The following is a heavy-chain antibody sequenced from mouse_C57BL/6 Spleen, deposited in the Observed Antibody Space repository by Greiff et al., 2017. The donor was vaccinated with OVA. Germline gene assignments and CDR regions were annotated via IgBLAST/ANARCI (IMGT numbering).Heavy chain of an antibody. CDR2: ISDGGSYT. CDR3: ARGGYYYGSSPYAMDY. J-gene: IGHJ4*01. D-gene: IGHD1-1*01. V-gene: IGHV5-4*01. Sequence: EVQGVESGGGLVKPGGSLKLSCAASGFTFSSYAMSWVRQTPEKRLEWVATISDGGSYTYYPDNVKGRFTISRDNAKNNLYLQMSHLKSEDTAMYYCARGGYYYGSSPYAMDYWGQGTSVTVSS. CDR1: GFTFSSYA.